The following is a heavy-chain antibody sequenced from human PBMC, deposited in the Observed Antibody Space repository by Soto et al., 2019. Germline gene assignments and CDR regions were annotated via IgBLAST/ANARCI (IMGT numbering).Heavy chain of an antibody. Sequence: GGSLRLSCAASGFTFSSYDMHWVRQATGKGLEWVSAIGTAGDTYYLGSVKGRFTISRENAKNSLYLQMNSLRAEDTAVYYCARGPPTLPYYYYGMDVWGQGTTVTVSS. CDR2: IGTAGDT. V-gene: IGHV3-13*04. CDR1: GFTFSSYD. CDR3: ARGPPTLPYYYYGMDV. D-gene: IGHD1-26*01. J-gene: IGHJ6*02.